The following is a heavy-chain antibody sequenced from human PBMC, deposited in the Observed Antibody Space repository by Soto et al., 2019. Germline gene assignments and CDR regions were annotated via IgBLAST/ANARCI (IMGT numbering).Heavy chain of an antibody. CDR1: GDSVSSNSAA. CDR2: TYFRSKWYS. V-gene: IGHV6-1*01. D-gene: IGHD6-25*01. CDR3: TRDLIAAAGHYFDY. J-gene: IGHJ4*02. Sequence: QSQTLSLTCAISGDSVSSNSAAWNWIRQSPSRGLEWLGRTYFRSKWYSDYAISVKSRITINPDTSKNQFSLQLTSVTPEDTAVYYCTRDLIAAAGHYFDYWGQGTLVTVSS.